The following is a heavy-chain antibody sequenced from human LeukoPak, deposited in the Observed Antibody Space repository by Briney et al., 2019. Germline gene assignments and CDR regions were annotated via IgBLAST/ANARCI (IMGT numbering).Heavy chain of an antibody. V-gene: IGHV3-23*01. CDR1: GFTFSSYA. CDR3: AKDRNITMIVVVTFNWFDP. D-gene: IGHD3-22*01. J-gene: IGHJ5*02. Sequence: GGSLRLSCAASGFTFSSYAMSSVRQAPGKGLEWVSAISGSGGSTYYADSVKGRFTISRDNSKNTLYLQMNSLRAEDTAVYYCAKDRNITMIVVVTFNWFDPWGQGTLVTVSS. CDR2: ISGSGGST.